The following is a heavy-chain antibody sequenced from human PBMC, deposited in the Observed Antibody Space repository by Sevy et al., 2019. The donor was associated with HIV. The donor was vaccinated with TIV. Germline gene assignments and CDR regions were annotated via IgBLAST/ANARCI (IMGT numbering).Heavy chain of an antibody. V-gene: IGHV4-59*08. Sequence: SETLSLTCTVSGGSITSLYWNWIRQPPGKGLEWIANIYYNGHINYTPSLKSRVTLSLDTSKNQFSLRLSSVTAADTAMYFCAGENAWGRGYSWGQGTLVTVSS. CDR2: IYYNGHI. J-gene: IGHJ4*02. D-gene: IGHD1-26*01. CDR1: GGSITSLY. CDR3: AGENAWGRGYS.